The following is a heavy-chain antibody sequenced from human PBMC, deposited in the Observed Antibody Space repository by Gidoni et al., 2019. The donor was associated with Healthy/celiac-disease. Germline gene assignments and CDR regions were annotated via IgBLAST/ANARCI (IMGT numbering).Heavy chain of an antibody. CDR1: GGSISSSRYY. J-gene: IGHJ5*02. CDR3: ARHEVLSGHWFDP. V-gene: IGHV4-39*01. CDR2: IYYSGST. Sequence: QLQLQESGPGLVKPSETLSLTCTVSGGSISSSRYYWGWIRQPPGKGLEWIGSIYYSGSTYYNPSLKSRVTISVDTSKNQFSLKLSSVTAADTAVYYCARHEVLSGHWFDPWGQGTLVTVSS. D-gene: IGHD3-10*01.